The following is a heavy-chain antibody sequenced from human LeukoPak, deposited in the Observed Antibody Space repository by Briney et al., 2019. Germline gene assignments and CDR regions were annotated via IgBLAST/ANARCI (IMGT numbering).Heavy chain of an antibody. CDR1: GGSISIYY. V-gene: IGHV4-59*08. Sequence: PSETLSLTCTVPGGSISIYYWTWIRQPPGKGLEWIGYIYYSGNTNYNPSLKSRVTMSVGTSKNQFSLKLNSVTAADTAVYYCARLSTGGTPFNWFDSWGQGALVTVSS. CDR3: ARLSTGGTPFNWFDS. J-gene: IGHJ5*01. D-gene: IGHD6-13*01. CDR2: IYYSGNT.